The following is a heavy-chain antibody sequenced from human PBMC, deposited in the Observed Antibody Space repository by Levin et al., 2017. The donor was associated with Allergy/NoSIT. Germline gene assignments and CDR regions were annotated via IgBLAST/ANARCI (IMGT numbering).Heavy chain of an antibody. Sequence: GESLKISCKASGYTFTGYYMHWVRQAPGQGLEWMGWINPNSGGTNYAQKFQGRVTMTRDTSISTAYMELSRLRSDDTAVYYCARVSMIVIWGQGTMVTVSS. CDR2: INPNSGGT. D-gene: IGHD3-22*01. V-gene: IGHV1-2*02. CDR1: GYTFTGYY. J-gene: IGHJ3*02. CDR3: ARVSMIVI.